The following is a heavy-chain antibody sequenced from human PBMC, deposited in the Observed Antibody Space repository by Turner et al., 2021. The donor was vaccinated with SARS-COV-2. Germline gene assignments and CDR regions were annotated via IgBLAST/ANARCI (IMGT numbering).Heavy chain of an antibody. CDR2: IYYSGTT. CDR3: ARQAAGQGLDY. CDR1: GGSLSSSSYF. Sequence: QVQLQESGPGLVKPSETLSLTCTVSGGSLSSSSYFWGWTRQPPTKELEWIGSIYYSGTTYYNPSLKSRVSLSIDPSKNQFSLNLTSVTAADTALFYCARQAAGQGLDYWGRGILVTVSS. D-gene: IGHD3-10*01. V-gene: IGHV4-39*01. J-gene: IGHJ4*02.